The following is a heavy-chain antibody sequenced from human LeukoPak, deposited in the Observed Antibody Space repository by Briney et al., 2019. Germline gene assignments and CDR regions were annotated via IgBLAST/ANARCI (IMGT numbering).Heavy chain of an antibody. CDR2: ISAYNGNT. J-gene: IGHJ4*02. Sequence: ASVKVSCKASGYTFTSYGMSWVRQAPGQGLEWMGWISAYNGNTNYAQNLQGRVTMTRDTSTSTVYMELSSLRAEDTAVYYCARGTDSSGYYDRFDYWGQGTLVTVSS. D-gene: IGHD3-22*01. CDR3: ARGTDSSGYYDRFDY. V-gene: IGHV1-18*01. CDR1: GYTFTSYG.